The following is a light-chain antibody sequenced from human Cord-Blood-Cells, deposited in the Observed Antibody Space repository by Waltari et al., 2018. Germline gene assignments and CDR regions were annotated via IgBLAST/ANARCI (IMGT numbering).Light chain of an antibody. J-gene: IGLJ2*01. CDR3: AAWDDRLNGVV. V-gene: IGLV1-44*01. Sequence: QSVLTQPPSASGTPGQRVTISCSGSSSNIGSNTVNWYQQLPGTAPKLLIYSNNPRPSGVPDRFSGSKSGTSASLAISGLQSEEEADYYCAAWDDRLNGVVVGGGTKLTVL. CDR1: SSNIGSNT. CDR2: SNN.